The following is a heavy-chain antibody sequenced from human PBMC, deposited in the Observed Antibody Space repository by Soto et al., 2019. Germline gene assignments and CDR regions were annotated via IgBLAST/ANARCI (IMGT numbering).Heavy chain of an antibody. CDR1: GYTFSNYG. CDR3: ARGGSSWSAEYYQH. Sequence: QVQLVQSGTEVKNPGASVKVSCKASGYTFSNYGISWVRQAPGQGPEWMGWISGYNGNTKYAQTLQGRVTMTTDTSTSTAYMELRSLRSDDTAVYYCARGGSSWSAEYYQHWGQGTLVIVSS. V-gene: IGHV1-18*01. J-gene: IGHJ1*01. D-gene: IGHD6-13*01. CDR2: ISGYNGNT.